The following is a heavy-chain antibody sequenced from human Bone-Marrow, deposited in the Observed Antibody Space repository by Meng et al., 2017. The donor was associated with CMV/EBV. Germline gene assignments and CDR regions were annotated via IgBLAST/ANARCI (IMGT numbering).Heavy chain of an antibody. CDR1: GFTFSTYW. V-gene: IGHV3-21*01. J-gene: IGHJ5*02. Sequence: GESLRLSCAASGFTFSTYWMNWVRQAPGKGLEWVSSIGSSGTYMYYADSVKGRFTISRDNAKNSLYLQIYSLRAEDTAMYYCARDLREGEHYGWFDPWGQGILVTVSS. CDR3: ARDLREGEHYGWFDP. CDR2: IGSSGTYM. D-gene: IGHD3-16*01.